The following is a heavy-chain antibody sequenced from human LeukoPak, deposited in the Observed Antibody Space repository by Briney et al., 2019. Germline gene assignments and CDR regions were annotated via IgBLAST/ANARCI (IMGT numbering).Heavy chain of an antibody. CDR3: ASLGVAVAGMGGGY. D-gene: IGHD6-19*01. CDR1: GYTFTSYA. V-gene: IGHV1-3*01. Sequence: ASVKVSCKASGYTFTSYAMNWVRQAPGQRLEWMGWINGGDGNTQYSQKFQGRVTITRDTSASTAYMELSSLRSEDTAVYYCASLGVAVAGMGGGYWGQGTLVTVSS. J-gene: IGHJ4*02. CDR2: INGGDGNT.